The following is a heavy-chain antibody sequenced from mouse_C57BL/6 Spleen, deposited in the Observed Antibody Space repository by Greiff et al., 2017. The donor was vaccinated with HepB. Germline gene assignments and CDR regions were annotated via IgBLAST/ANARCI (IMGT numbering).Heavy chain of an antibody. CDR2: IYPGDGDT. J-gene: IGHJ2*01. CDR1: GYAFSSYW. D-gene: IGHD1-1*01. V-gene: IGHV1-80*01. CDR3: ARSTTTVVAMYDY. Sequence: VQLQQSGAELVKPGASVKISCKASGYAFSSYWMNWVKQRPGKGLEWIGQIYPGDGDTNYNGKFKGKATLTADKSSSTAYMQLSSLTSEDSAVYFCARSTTTVVAMYDYWGQGTTLTVSS.